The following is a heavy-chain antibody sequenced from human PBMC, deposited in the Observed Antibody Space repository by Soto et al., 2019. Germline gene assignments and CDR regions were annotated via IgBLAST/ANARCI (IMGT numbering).Heavy chain of an antibody. Sequence: GASVNVSCTSSGYTLTAVYVHRLRQTPGQGLEWMGWINPNSGGTNYSQRFQGRVTMTRDTSIRTAYMELRRLRSDDTAVYYCARDFFPRTAVAGPGHLSGQRPLVTVSS. J-gene: IGHJ5*02. D-gene: IGHD6-19*01. CDR1: GYTLTAVY. V-gene: IGHV1-2*02. CDR2: INPNSGGT. CDR3: ARDFFPRTAVAGPGHL.